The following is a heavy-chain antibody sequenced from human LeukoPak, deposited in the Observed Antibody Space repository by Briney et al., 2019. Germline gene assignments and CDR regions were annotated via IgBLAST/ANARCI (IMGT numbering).Heavy chain of an antibody. CDR3: AGNKYSSGWSREYELDY. CDR2: ISAYNGNT. Sequence: GASVNVSFKASGYTFTGYGISWVRQAPGQGLEWMGWISAYNGNTNYAQKLQGRVTMTTNTSTSTAYMELRSLRSDDTAVYYCAGNKYSSGWSREYELDYWGQGTMVTVSS. J-gene: IGHJ4*02. CDR1: GYTFTGYG. D-gene: IGHD6-19*01. V-gene: IGHV1-18*01.